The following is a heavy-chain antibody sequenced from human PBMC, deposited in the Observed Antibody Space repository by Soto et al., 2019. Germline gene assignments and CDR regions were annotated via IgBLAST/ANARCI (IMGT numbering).Heavy chain of an antibody. CDR2: ISSSSSTI. D-gene: IGHD6-13*01. Sequence: EVQLVESGGGLVQPGGSLRLSCAASGFTFSSYSMNWVRQAPGKGLEWVSYISSSSSTIYYADSVKGRFTISRDNAKNSLYLQMNSLRDEDTVVYYCARHPERIAQIGWFDPWGQGTLVTVSS. J-gene: IGHJ5*02. CDR1: GFTFSSYS. CDR3: ARHPERIAQIGWFDP. V-gene: IGHV3-48*02.